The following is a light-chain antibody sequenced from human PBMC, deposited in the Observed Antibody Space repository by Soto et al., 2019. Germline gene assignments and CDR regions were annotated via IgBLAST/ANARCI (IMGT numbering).Light chain of an antibody. CDR3: SSYTNTNTRV. V-gene: IGLV2-14*01. J-gene: IGLJ3*02. CDR1: SSDVGGYNY. CDR2: DVS. Sequence: QSALTQPASVSGSPGQSITISCTGTSSDVGGYNYVSWYQQHPGKAPKLMIYDVSNRPSGVSNRFSGSKSGNTASLTISGLQAEDEADYYCSSYTNTNTRVFGGGTKATVL.